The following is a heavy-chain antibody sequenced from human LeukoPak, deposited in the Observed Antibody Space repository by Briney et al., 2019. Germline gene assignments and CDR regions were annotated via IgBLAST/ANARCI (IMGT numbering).Heavy chain of an antibody. V-gene: IGHV3-23*01. CDR3: ARDCSLWFGELLAFDI. CDR2: ISGSGVST. J-gene: IGHJ3*02. Sequence: GGSLRLSCAASGFTFSSYAMSWVRQAPGKGLEWVSAISGSGVSTYYADSVKGRFTISRDNSKNTLYLQMNSLRAEDTAVYYCARDCSLWFGELLAFDIWGQGTMVTVSS. D-gene: IGHD3-10*01. CDR1: GFTFSSYA.